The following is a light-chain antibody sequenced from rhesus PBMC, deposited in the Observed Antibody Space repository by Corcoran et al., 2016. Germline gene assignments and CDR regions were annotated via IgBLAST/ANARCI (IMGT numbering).Light chain of an antibody. V-gene: IGKV1-25*01. CDR2: EAS. Sequence: DIQMTQSPSSLSASVGDRVTLICRASQGITNDLAWYQQKRGESPKLLIYEASTLQRGVPSRVSGSGSGTDCTFTISSLQSEDFATYYCQHYYRIPYSFGQGTKVEI. CDR3: QHYYRIPYS. CDR1: QGITND. J-gene: IGKJ2*01.